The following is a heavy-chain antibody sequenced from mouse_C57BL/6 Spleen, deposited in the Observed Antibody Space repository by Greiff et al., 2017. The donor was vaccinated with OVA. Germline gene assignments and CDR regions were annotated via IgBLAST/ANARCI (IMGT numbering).Heavy chain of an antibody. CDR3: ARSPRDAFLDY. CDR2: IYPGDGDT. J-gene: IGHJ2*01. CDR1: GYAFSSYW. Sequence: VQLQQSGAELVKPGASVKISCKASGYAFSSYWMNWVKQRPGKGLEWIGQIYPGDGDTNYNGKFKGKATLTADKSSSTAYMQLSSLTSEDSAVYFCARSPRDAFLDYWGQGTTLTVSS. V-gene: IGHV1-80*01.